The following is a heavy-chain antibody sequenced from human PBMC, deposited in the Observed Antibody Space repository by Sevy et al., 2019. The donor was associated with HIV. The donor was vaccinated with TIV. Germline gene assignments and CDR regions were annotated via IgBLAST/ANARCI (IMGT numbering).Heavy chain of an antibody. D-gene: IGHD6-13*01. J-gene: IGHJ4*02. CDR1: GYLFISFV. CDR3: TIEAKQQLSQYFFDF. Sequence: ASVKVSCKASGYLFISFVMHWVRQAPGQGLEWVGWINVGNGNTTYSQKFQDRVTITRDASTSTTYMELTSLTSEDTAIYYCTIEAKQQLSQYFFDFWGQGTLVTVSS. V-gene: IGHV1-3*01. CDR2: INVGNGNT.